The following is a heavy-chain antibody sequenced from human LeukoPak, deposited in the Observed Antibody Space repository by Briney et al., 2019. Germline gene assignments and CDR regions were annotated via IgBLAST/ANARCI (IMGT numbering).Heavy chain of an antibody. CDR2: IIPILGIA. CDR1: GGTFSSYA. V-gene: IGHV1-69*04. CDR3: ARDLSGYYDSSGYDPY. D-gene: IGHD3-22*01. Sequence: GASVKVSCKASGGTFSSYAISWVRQAPGRGLEWMGRIIPILGIANYAQKFQGRVTITADKSTSTAYMELSSLRSEDTAVYYCARDLSGYYDSSGYDPYWGQGTLVTVSS. J-gene: IGHJ4*02.